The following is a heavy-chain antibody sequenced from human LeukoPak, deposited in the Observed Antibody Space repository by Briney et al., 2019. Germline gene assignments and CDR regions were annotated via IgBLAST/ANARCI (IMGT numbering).Heavy chain of an antibody. D-gene: IGHD3-10*01. Sequence: GGSLRLSCVASGFTFGTYNVNWVRQAPGKGLEWVSYISSGSGTIYYADSMKGRFTISRDNSENSLHLQMNSLRDEDTAVYYCAIGSSAFGRIFDYWGQGTLVTVSS. J-gene: IGHJ4*02. CDR2: ISSGSGTI. CDR3: AIGSSAFGRIFDY. CDR1: GFTFGTYN. V-gene: IGHV3-48*02.